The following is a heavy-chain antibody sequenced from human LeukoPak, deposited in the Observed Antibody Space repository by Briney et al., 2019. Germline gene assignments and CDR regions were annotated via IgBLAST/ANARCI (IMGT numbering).Heavy chain of an antibody. CDR3: ARDFSSSSTVYYYYYMDV. J-gene: IGHJ6*03. CDR1: GGSITSSGYY. V-gene: IGHV4-39*07. D-gene: IGHD6-6*01. CDR2: IYYTGST. Sequence: PSETLSLTCTVSGGSITSSGYYWGWIRQSPGTGLEWIGTIYYTGSTYYTLSLRGRVTISLDTSKNHFSLKLSSVTAADTAIYYCARDFSSSSTVYYYYYMDVWGKGTTVTVSS.